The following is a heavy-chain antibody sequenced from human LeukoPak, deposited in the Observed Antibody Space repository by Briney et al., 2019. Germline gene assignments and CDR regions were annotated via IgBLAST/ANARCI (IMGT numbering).Heavy chain of an antibody. CDR3: ARGPQGRNWFDP. CDR2: INHSGST. Sequence: SETLSLTCAVYGGSFSGYYWSWIRQPPGKGLEWIGEINHSGSTNYNPSLKSRVTMSVDTSKNQCSLKLRSVTAGDSAVYYCARGPQGRNWFDPWGQGTLVTVSS. CDR1: GGSFSGYY. J-gene: IGHJ5*02. V-gene: IGHV4-34*01. D-gene: IGHD7-27*01.